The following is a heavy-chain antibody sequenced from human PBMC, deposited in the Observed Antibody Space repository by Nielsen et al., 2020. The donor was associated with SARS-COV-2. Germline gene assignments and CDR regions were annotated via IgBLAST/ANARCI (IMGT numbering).Heavy chain of an antibody. D-gene: IGHD6-19*01. CDR2: INHSGIT. V-gene: IGHV4-34*01. Sequence: SETLSLTCAVYGGSLSGHSWSWIRQAPGKGLEWIGEINHSGITNDNPSLKSRVTMSIDTSKNQFSLRLSPVTAADTAVYYCARDGGVAGTVDYWGQGTLVTVSS. CDR1: GGSLSGHS. CDR3: ARDGGVAGTVDY. J-gene: IGHJ4*02.